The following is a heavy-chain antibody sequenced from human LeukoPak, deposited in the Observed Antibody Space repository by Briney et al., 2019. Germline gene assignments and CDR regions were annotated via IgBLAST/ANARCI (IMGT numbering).Heavy chain of an antibody. CDR3: AREDPQTRVPEGMDV. CDR1: GGSISYYY. D-gene: IGHD4/OR15-4a*01. V-gene: IGHV4-59*01. CDR2: VYYSGTT. J-gene: IGHJ6*02. Sequence: SETLSLTCTVSGGSISYYYWSWIRQSPGKGLEWIGYVYYSGTTNYNPSLKSRVTIPVDTSKNQFSLQLRSVTAADTAVYYCAREDPQTRVPEGMDVWGQGTTVTVSS.